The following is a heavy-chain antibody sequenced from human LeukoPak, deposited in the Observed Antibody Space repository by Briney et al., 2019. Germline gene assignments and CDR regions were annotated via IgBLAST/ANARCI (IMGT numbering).Heavy chain of an antibody. Sequence: GGSLRLSCAASGFTFRTSGMSWVRQAPGKGLEWVSAISGSGVSTYYADSVKGRFTISRDNAKNSLYLQMNSLRAEDTAVYYCARDRNYDYVWGSYRYGYYFDYWGQGTLVTVSS. V-gene: IGHV3-23*01. D-gene: IGHD3-16*02. CDR1: GFTFRTSG. J-gene: IGHJ4*02. CDR2: ISGSGVST. CDR3: ARDRNYDYVWGSYRYGYYFDY.